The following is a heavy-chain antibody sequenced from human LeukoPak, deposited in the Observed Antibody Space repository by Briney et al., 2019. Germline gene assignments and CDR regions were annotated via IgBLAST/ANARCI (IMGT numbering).Heavy chain of an antibody. V-gene: IGHV4-39*02. CDR1: GFPLSSYSIN. CDR2: IFYSGKT. D-gene: IGHD2-2*03. Sequence: GSLRLSCAASGFPLSSYSINWVRQPPGKGLEWIGSIFYSGKTYYSASLKSRVTVSLDTSKKNFSLRLSSVTAADTAVYYCARLWIVATWFDAWGQGALVTVSS. CDR3: ARLWIVATWFDA. J-gene: IGHJ5*02.